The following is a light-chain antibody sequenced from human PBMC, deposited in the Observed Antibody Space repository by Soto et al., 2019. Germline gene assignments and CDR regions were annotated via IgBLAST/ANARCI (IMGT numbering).Light chain of an antibody. CDR2: LSNDGSH. CDR3: QTWGTGSHVV. V-gene: IGLV4-69*01. CDR1: SGHSSYA. J-gene: IGLJ2*01. Sequence: QPVLTQSPSASASLGASVKLTCTLSSGHSSYAIAWHQQQPEKGPRYLMMLSNDGSHSKGDGIPDRFSGSSSGAERYLTISSLQSEDEADYYCQTWGTGSHVVFGGGTKLTVL.